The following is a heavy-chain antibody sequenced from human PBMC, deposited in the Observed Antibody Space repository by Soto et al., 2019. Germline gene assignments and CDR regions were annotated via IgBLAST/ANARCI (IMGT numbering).Heavy chain of an antibody. CDR3: AKDRLMRTGAPRFGY. J-gene: IGHJ4*02. CDR1: GFTFSSYA. D-gene: IGHD1-26*01. V-gene: IGHV3-23*01. Sequence: GGPLRLSCAASGFTFSSYAMSWVRQAPGKGLEWVSGISGSGGDTYYADSAKGRFTISRDNSKNTLYLQMNSLRDEDTAVYYCAKDRLMRTGAPRFGYWGQGTLVNVSS. CDR2: ISGSGGDT.